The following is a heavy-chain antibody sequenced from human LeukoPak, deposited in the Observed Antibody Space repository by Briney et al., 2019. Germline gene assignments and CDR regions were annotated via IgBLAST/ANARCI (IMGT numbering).Heavy chain of an antibody. CDR3: AADYYYDSSGYSNY. J-gene: IGHJ4*02. V-gene: IGHV1-58*02. CDR2: IVVGSGNA. Sequence: SVKVSCKASVFTFTSSAMQWVRQARGQRLEWIGWIVVGSGNANYAQKFQERVTITRDMSTSTAYMELSSLRSEDTAVYYCAADYYYDSSGYSNYWGQGTLVTVSS. D-gene: IGHD3-22*01. CDR1: VFTFTSSA.